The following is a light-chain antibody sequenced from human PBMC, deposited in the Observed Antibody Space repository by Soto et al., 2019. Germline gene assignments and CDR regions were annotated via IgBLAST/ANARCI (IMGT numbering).Light chain of an antibody. CDR2: EGS. V-gene: IGLV2-23*01. CDR3: CSYAGSSSYV. Sequence: QSVLTQPASVSGSPGQSITISCTGTSSDAGSYNLVSWYQQHPGKAPKLMIYEGSKRPSGVSNRFSGSKFGNTASLTISGLQAEDEADYYCCSYAGSSSYVFGTGTQVTVL. J-gene: IGLJ1*01. CDR1: SSDAGSYNL.